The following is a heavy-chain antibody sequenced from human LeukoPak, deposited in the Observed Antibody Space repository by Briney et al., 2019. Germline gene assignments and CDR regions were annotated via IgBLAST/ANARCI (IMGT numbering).Heavy chain of an antibody. J-gene: IGHJ3*02. CDR2: IYYSGST. CDR3: ARRFAPSRNDAFDI. D-gene: IGHD3-10*01. Sequence: SETLSLTCSISGGSISRSYWGWIRHPPGRWLEWIGNIYYSGSTYYNPSLKSRVTISVDTSKNQFSLKLSSVTASDTAVYYCARRFAPSRNDAFDIWGQGTMVTVSS. CDR1: GGSISRSY. V-gene: IGHV4-59*04.